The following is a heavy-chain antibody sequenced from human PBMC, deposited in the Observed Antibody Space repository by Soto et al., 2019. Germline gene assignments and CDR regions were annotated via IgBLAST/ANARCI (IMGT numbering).Heavy chain of an antibody. CDR3: ARDGKRVVVAATPKFEYYYYYMDV. D-gene: IGHD2-15*01. CDR1: GFTVSSNY. CDR2: IYSGGST. Sequence: GGSLRLSCAASGFTVSSNYMSWVRQAPGKGLEWVSVIYSGGSTYYADSVKGRFTISRDNSKNTLYLQMNSLRAEDTAVYYCARDGKRVVVAATPKFEYYYYYMDVCGKGTTVTVSS. V-gene: IGHV3-66*01. J-gene: IGHJ6*03.